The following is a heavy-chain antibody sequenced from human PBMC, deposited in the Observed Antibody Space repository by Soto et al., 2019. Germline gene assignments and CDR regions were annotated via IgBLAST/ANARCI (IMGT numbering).Heavy chain of an antibody. CDR3: ARDLEYQLQNYYYYYMDV. V-gene: IGHV1-3*01. D-gene: IGHD2-2*01. J-gene: IGHJ6*03. CDR1: GYTFTSYA. Sequence: GASVKVSCKASGYTFTSYAMHWVRQAPGQRLEWMGWINAGNGNTKYSQKFQGRVTITRDTSASTAYMELSSLRSEDTAVYYCARDLEYQLQNYYYYYMDVWGKGTTVTVSS. CDR2: INAGNGNT.